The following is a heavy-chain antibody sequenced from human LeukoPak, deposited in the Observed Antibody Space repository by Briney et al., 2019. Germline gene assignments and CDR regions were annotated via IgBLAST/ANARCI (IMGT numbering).Heavy chain of an antibody. Sequence: GRSLRLSCAASGFTFSSYGMHWVRQAPGKGLEWVAVIWYDGSNKYYADSVKGRFTISRDNSKNTLYLQMNSLRAEDTAVYYCAKDRTIINIRYHFDYWGQGTLVTVSS. CDR1: GFTFSSYG. V-gene: IGHV3-33*06. J-gene: IGHJ4*02. D-gene: IGHD1-1*01. CDR3: AKDRTIINIRYHFDY. CDR2: IWYDGSNK.